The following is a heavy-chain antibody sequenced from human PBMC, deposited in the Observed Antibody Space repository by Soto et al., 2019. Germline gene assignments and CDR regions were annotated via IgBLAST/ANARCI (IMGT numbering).Heavy chain of an antibody. V-gene: IGHV3-33*05. J-gene: IGHJ4*02. CDR3: ARGWNYYLDL. D-gene: IGHD1-1*01. Sequence: QMPLVESGGGVVQPGRSLRLSCVASGFPFREFGMHWVRQAPGKGLEWVALISYDGSDYADSVKGRFTISRDDSRDTLFLHMDNLRPDDTGVYYCARGWNYYLDLWGQGTRVAVSS. CDR2: ISYDGSD. CDR1: GFPFREFG.